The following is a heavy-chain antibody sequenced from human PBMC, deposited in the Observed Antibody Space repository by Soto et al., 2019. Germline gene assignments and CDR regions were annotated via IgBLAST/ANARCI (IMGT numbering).Heavy chain of an antibody. CDR3: ARAAYYYDSSGLYYFDY. CDR1: GFTFSSYW. Sequence: VQLVESGGGLVQPGGSLRLSCAASGFTFSSYWMHWVRQAPGKGLVWVSRINSDGSSTSYADSVKGRFTISRDNAKNTLYLQMNSLRAEDTAVYYCARAAYYYDSSGLYYFDYWGQGTLVTVSS. J-gene: IGHJ4*02. CDR2: INSDGSST. V-gene: IGHV3-74*01. D-gene: IGHD3-22*01.